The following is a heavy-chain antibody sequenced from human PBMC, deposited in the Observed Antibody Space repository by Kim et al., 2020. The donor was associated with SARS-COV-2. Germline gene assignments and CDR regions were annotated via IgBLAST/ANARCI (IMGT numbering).Heavy chain of an antibody. V-gene: IGHV4-61*02. CDR1: GGSISSGSYY. Sequence: SETLSLTCTVSGGSISSGSYYWSWIRQPAGKGLEWIGRIYTSGSTNYNPSLKSRVTISVDTSKNQFSLKLSSVTAADTAVYYCSRDNEDVGWYFDLWGRGTLVTVSS. CDR2: IYTSGST. J-gene: IGHJ2*01. D-gene: IGHD2-8*01. CDR3: SRDNEDVGWYFDL.